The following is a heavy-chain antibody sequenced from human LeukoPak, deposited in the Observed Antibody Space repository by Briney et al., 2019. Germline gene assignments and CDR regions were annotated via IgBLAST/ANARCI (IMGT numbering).Heavy chain of an antibody. Sequence: GGSLRLSCAASGFTFSSYAMSWVRQAPGKGLEWVSTISGSGGSTYYADSVKGRFTISRDNSKNTLYLQMNSLRAEDTAVYYCAKSAHITMIVVVIPDAFDIWGQGTMVTVSS. CDR2: ISGSGGST. CDR3: AKSAHITMIVVVIPDAFDI. J-gene: IGHJ3*02. D-gene: IGHD3-22*01. CDR1: GFTFSSYA. V-gene: IGHV3-23*01.